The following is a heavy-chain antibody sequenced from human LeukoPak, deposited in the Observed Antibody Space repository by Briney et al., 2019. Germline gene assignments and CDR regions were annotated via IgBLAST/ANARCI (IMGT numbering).Heavy chain of an antibody. CDR1: GFTFSSYA. Sequence: PGGSLRLSCAASGFTFSSYAMSWVRQDPGEGLEWVSSISSTGSYIYYADSVKGRFTISRDNPGNVVYLQMDSLRAEDTAVYYCTRVAQSGPTGWFDPWGQGTLVTVSS. J-gene: IGHJ5*02. CDR2: ISSTGSYI. CDR3: TRVAQSGPTGWFDP. D-gene: IGHD1-1*01. V-gene: IGHV3-21*01.